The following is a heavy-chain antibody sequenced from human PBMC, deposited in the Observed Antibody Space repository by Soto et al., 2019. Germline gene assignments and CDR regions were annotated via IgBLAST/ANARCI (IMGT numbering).Heavy chain of an antibody. Sequence: GGSLRLSCAASGFSFSTYEMNWVRQAPGKGPEWISYISSSGSIIYYADSVKGRFTISRDNAKNSLYLQMNNLRVDDTAFYYCARDTAFDSWGQGTLVTVSS. CDR1: GFSFSTYE. CDR2: ISSSGSII. CDR3: ARDTAFDS. J-gene: IGHJ5*01. V-gene: IGHV3-48*03.